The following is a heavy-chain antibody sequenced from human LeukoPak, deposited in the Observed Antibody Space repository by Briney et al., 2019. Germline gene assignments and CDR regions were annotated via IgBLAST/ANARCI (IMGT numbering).Heavy chain of an antibody. V-gene: IGHV1-69*13. D-gene: IGHD3-10*01. J-gene: IGHJ4*02. Sequence: GASVKASCKASGGTFSSYAISWVRQAPGQGLEWMGGIIPIFGTANYAQKFQGRVTITADESTSTAYMELSSLRSEDTAVYYCAISSRSWFGELLSHDFDYWGQGTLVTVSS. CDR2: IIPIFGTA. CDR3: AISSRSWFGELLSHDFDY. CDR1: GGTFSSYA.